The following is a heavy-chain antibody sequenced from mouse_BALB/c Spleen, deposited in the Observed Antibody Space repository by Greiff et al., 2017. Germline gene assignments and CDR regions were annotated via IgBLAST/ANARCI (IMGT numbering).Heavy chain of an antibody. CDR2: INSNGGST. CDR3: ARVDYYGSSWGD. J-gene: IGHJ2*01. V-gene: IGHV5-6-3*01. D-gene: IGHD1-1*01. Sequence: EVKVVESGGGLVQPGGSLKLSCAASGFTFSSYGMSWVRQTPDKRLELVATINSNGGSTYYPDSVKGRFTISRDNAKNTLYLQMSSLKSEDTAMYYCARVDYYGSSWGDWGQGTTLTVSS. CDR1: GFTFSSYG.